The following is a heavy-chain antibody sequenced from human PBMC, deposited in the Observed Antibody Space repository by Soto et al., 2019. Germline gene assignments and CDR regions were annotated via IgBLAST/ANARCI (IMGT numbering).Heavy chain of an antibody. CDR2: INHSGST. Sequence: QVQLQQWGAGLLKPSETLSLTCAVYGGSFSGYYWSWIRQPPGKGLEWIGEINHSGSTNYNPSLKSRVTISVDTAKNQFSLKLSSVTAADTAVYYCARGPTPHRITMVRGVIRYWGQGTLVTVSS. V-gene: IGHV4-34*01. CDR1: GGSFSGYY. J-gene: IGHJ4*02. D-gene: IGHD3-10*01. CDR3: ARGPTPHRITMVRGVIRY.